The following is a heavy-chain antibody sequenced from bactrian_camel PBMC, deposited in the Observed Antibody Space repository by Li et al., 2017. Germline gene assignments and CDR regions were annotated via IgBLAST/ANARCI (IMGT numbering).Heavy chain of an antibody. Sequence: VQLVESGGGLVQPGGSLRLSCAASGFTVSSYDMSWVRQAPGKGLEWVSSITSGGGSIHLADSVEGRFTISRDNAKITLYLEMNSLESEDTALYYCATDFSYSDYTPFAYWGQGTQVTVS. CDR3: ATDFSYSDYTPFAY. V-gene: IGHV3S40*01. D-gene: IGHD4*01. CDR2: ITSGGGSI. J-gene: IGHJ4*01. CDR1: GFTVSSYD.